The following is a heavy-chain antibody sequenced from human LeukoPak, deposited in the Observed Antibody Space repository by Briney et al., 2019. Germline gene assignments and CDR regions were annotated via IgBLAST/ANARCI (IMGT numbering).Heavy chain of an antibody. CDR1: GYTLTELS. J-gene: IGHJ6*02. CDR2: FDPEDGET. Sequence: ASVEVSCKVSGYTLTELSMHWVRQAPGKGLEWMGGFDPEDGETIYAQKFQGRVTMTEDTSTDTAYMELSSLRSEDTAVYYCATNSVVPAASYYYYYGMDVWGQGTTVTVSS. D-gene: IGHD2-2*01. CDR3: ATNSVVPAASYYYYYGMDV. V-gene: IGHV1-24*01.